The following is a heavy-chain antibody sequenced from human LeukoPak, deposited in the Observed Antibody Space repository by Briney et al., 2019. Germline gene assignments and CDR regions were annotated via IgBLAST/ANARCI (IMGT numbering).Heavy chain of an antibody. CDR2: IIPIFGTA. CDR3: ARSPYNWNSGGNYYYMDV. D-gene: IGHD1-7*01. J-gene: IGHJ6*03. V-gene: IGHV1-69*13. Sequence: SVKVSCKASGGTFSSYAISWVRQAPGQGLEWMGGIIPIFGTANYAQKFQGRVTITADESTSTAYMELSSLRSEDTAVYYCARSPYNWNSGGNYYYMDVWGKGTTVAVSS. CDR1: GGTFSSYA.